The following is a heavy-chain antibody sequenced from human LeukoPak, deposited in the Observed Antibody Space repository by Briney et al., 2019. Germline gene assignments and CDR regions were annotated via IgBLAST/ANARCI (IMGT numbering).Heavy chain of an antibody. CDR2: IYHSGST. CDR3: ARPYSSSWAYFDY. D-gene: IGHD6-13*01. V-gene: IGHV4-30-2*01. Sequence: SETLSLTCAVSGGSISSGGYSWSWIRQPPGKGLERIGYIYHSGSTYYNPSLKSRVTISVDTSKNQFSLKLSSVTAADTAVYYCARPYSSSWAYFDYWGQGTLVTVSS. J-gene: IGHJ4*02. CDR1: GGSISSGGYS.